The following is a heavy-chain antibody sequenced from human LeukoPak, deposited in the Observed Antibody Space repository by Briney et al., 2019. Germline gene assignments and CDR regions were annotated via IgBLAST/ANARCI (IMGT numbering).Heavy chain of an antibody. V-gene: IGHV3-21*01. J-gene: IGHJ4*02. Sequence: GGSLTLSCAASGFTVSANYMTWVRQAPGKGLEWVSSISSSSSYIYYADSVKGRFTISRDNAKNSLYLQMNSLRAEDTAVYYCARDRGYSGYDSESASDYWGQGTLVTVSP. CDR1: GFTVSANY. CDR2: ISSSSSYI. CDR3: ARDRGYSGYDSESASDY. D-gene: IGHD5-12*01.